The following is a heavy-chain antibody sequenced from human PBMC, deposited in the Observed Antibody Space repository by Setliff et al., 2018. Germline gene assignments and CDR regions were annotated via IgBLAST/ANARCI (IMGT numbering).Heavy chain of an antibody. V-gene: IGHV4-59*08. D-gene: IGHD3-10*01. J-gene: IGHJ4*02. CDR2: ISYTGST. Sequence: SETLSLTCAVYGESFSDSYWSWIRQSPGRGLEWIAYISYTGSTNYNPSLKSRVTISLDTSKNQLSLELTSVTAADTAVYYCARSLSSGSYWNSRPFYSDYWGQGTLVTVSS. CDR1: GESFSDSY. CDR3: ARSLSSGSYWNSRPFYSDY.